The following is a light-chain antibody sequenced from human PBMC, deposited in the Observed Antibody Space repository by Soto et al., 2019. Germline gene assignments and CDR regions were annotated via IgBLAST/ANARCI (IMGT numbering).Light chain of an antibody. CDR1: QSISSY. J-gene: IGKJ4*01. CDR3: QQSYSTPLT. Sequence: DIEMTQSPSSLSASVGDRVTITCRASQSISSYLNGYQQKPGKAPKLLIYAASSLQSGVPSRFSGSASGPDFTLTISSLQPEDFATYYCQQSYSTPLTFGGATTVEIK. CDR2: AAS. V-gene: IGKV1-39*01.